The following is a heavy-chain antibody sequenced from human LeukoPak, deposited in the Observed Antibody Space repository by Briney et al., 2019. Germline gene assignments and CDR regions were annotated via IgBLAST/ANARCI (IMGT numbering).Heavy chain of an antibody. D-gene: IGHD3-3*01. CDR1: GGSFSGYY. CDR3: ARGSLYYDFWSGPGGFDP. Sequence: SETLSLTCAVYGGSFSGYYWSWIRQPPGKGLEWIGEINHSGSTNYNPSLKSRVTISVDTSKNQFSLKLSSVTAADTAVYYCARGSLYYDFWSGPGGFDPWGQGTLVTVSS. CDR2: INHSGST. V-gene: IGHV4-34*01. J-gene: IGHJ5*02.